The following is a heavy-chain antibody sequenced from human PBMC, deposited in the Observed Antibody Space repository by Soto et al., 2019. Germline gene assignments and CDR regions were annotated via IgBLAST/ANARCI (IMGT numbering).Heavy chain of an antibody. CDR2: ISSTGRTI. V-gene: IGHV3-11*01. Sequence: GGSLRLSCGASGLTFSNYYMSWIRQAPGKGLEWVSYISSTGRTIYYADSVKGRFTVSRDNAQNSLSLKLDSLRVEDTAVYYCARSYSSGWEFDYWGQGTQVTVSS. D-gene: IGHD6-19*01. J-gene: IGHJ4*02. CDR3: ARSYSSGWEFDY. CDR1: GLTFSNYY.